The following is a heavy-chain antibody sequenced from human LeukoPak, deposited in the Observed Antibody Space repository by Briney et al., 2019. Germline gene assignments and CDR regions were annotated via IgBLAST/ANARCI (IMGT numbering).Heavy chain of an antibody. CDR2: ISSSSSYI. D-gene: IGHD1-14*01. CDR3: ARSPVSRKLDY. V-gene: IGHV3-21*01. Sequence: GGSLRLSCAASGFTFSSYSMNWVRQAPGKGLEWVSSISSSSSYIYYADSVKGRFTISRGNAKNSLYLQMNSLRAEDTAVYYCARSPVSRKLDYWGQGTLVTVSS. J-gene: IGHJ4*02. CDR1: GFTFSSYS.